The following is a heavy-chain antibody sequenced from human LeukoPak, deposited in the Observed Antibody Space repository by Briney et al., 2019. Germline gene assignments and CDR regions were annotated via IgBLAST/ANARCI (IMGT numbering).Heavy chain of an antibody. V-gene: IGHV3-11*06. Sequence: PGGSLRLSCAASGFSFSDYYMSWIRQTPEEGLEWLSYISSSSDYKNYADSLKGRFTISRDNAKNSVYLQMNSLRAEDTAVYYCARGKIGYYYGDYDGYWGQGTLVTVSS. CDR2: ISSSSDYK. J-gene: IGHJ4*02. D-gene: IGHD4-17*01. CDR1: GFSFSDYY. CDR3: ARGKIGYYYGDYDGY.